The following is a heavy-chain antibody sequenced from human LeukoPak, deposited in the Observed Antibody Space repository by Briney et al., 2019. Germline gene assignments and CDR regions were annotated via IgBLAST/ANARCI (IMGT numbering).Heavy chain of an antibody. CDR2: ISWNSGSI. CDR3: AKANYYDSSGYYQH. V-gene: IGHV3-9*01. Sequence: GGSLRLSCAASGFTFDDYAMHWVRQAPGKGLEWGSGISWNSGSIGYADSVKGGVTISRDNAKTYMYLQMNRLRAEDTALYYCAKANYYDSSGYYQHWGQGTLVTVSS. J-gene: IGHJ1*01. D-gene: IGHD3-22*01. CDR1: GFTFDDYA.